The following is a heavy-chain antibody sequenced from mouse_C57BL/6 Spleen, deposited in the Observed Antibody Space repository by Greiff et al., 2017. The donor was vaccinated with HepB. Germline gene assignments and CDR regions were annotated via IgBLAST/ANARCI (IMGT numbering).Heavy chain of an antibody. D-gene: IGHD2-2*01. Sequence: QVQLQQPGAELVKPGASVKLSCKASGYTFTSYWMHWVKQRPGRGLEWIGRIDPNSGGTKYNEKFKSKDTLTVDKPSSTAYMQLISLTSEDSAVYYCARGVYGYDGRRYYAMDYWGQGTSVTVSS. CDR3: ARGVYGYDGRRYYAMDY. CDR2: IDPNSGGT. J-gene: IGHJ4*01. V-gene: IGHV1-72*01. CDR1: GYTFTSYW.